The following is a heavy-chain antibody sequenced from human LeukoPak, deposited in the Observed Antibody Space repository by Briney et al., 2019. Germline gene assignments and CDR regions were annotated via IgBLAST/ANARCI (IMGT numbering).Heavy chain of an antibody. CDR1: GFTFSSYG. J-gene: IGHJ4*02. D-gene: IGHD6-13*01. CDR2: ISYGGSNK. V-gene: IGHV3-30*18. CDR3: AKAPIAAAGTNTYFDY. Sequence: GGSLRLSCAASGFTFSSYGMHWVRQASGKGLEWVAVISYGGSNKYYADSVKGRFTISRDNSKNTLYLQMNSLRAEDTAVYYCAKAPIAAAGTNTYFDYWGQGTLVTVSS.